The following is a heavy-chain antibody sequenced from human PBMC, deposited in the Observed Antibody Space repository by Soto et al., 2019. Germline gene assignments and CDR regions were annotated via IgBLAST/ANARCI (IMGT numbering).Heavy chain of an antibody. V-gene: IGHV1-69*02. CDR3: ATSYGSGYRAFDY. D-gene: IGHD3-10*01. CDR2: VNPILSMS. J-gene: IGHJ4*02. Sequence: QVQLVQSGAELKKPGSSVKVSCKASGDTFNFYTINWLRQAPGQELEWMGRVNPILSMSNYAQKFQGRVTMTADKSTSAAYMELRSLRPEDTAFYYCATSYGSGYRAFDYWGQGAQVTVSS. CDR1: GDTFNFYT.